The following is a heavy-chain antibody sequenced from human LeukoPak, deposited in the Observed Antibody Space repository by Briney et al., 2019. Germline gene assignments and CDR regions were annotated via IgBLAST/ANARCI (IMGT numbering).Heavy chain of an antibody. CDR1: GFTFRDYV. CDR2: ISGSGGST. CDR3: AIHGAGGAFDI. V-gene: IGHV3-23*01. Sequence: GGSLRLSCAASGFTFRDYVMSWVRQAPGKGLEWVSAISGSGGSTYYADSVKGRFTISRDNSKNTLYLQMNSLRAEDTAVYYCAIHGAGGAFDIWGQGTMVTVSS. D-gene: IGHD4-23*01. J-gene: IGHJ3*02.